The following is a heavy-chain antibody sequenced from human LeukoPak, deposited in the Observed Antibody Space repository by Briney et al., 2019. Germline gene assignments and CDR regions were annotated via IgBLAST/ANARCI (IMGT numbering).Heavy chain of an antibody. CDR3: ARGPYYYDSSGYYYPGAAEYFQH. Sequence: GASVKVSCKASGYSFTSYYMHWVRQAPGQGLEWMGIINPSGGSTSYAQKFQGRVTMTRDTSTSTVYMELSSLRSEDTAVYYCARGPYYYDSSGYYYPGAAEYFQHWGQGTLVTVSS. CDR2: INPSGGST. D-gene: IGHD3-22*01. V-gene: IGHV1-46*01. J-gene: IGHJ1*01. CDR1: GYSFTSYY.